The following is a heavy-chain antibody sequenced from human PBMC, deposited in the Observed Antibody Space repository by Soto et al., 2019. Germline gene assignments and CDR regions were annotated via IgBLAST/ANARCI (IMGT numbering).Heavy chain of an antibody. CDR3: ARGLITGSHYSGGWYYFDS. Sequence: SETLSLTCAVYGESFSGYIWTWIRQTPGKGLKWIGQINHSGSASYNPSHKSRVTISVHTSNSQFSLELSSVTAADTAVYYCARGLITGSHYSGGWYYFDSWGQGTQVTVSS. J-gene: IGHJ4*02. D-gene: IGHD6-19*01. CDR1: GESFSGYI. CDR2: INHSGSA. V-gene: IGHV4-34*01.